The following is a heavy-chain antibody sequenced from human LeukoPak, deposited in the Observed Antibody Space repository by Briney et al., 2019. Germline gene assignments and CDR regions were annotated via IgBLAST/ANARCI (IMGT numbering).Heavy chain of an antibody. CDR3: ARDNEIVVVTTTSCYFDL. V-gene: IGHV3-7*01. J-gene: IGHJ2*01. CDR2: INQDGSEK. CDR1: GFTFSSYW. Sequence: GGSLRLSCAASGFTFSSYWMSWVRQVPGKGLEWVASINQDGSEKYYVDSVQGRFTISRDNAKNSLYLQMNSLRAEDTAVYYCARDNEIVVVTTTSCYFDLWGRGTLVIVSS. D-gene: IGHD3-22*01.